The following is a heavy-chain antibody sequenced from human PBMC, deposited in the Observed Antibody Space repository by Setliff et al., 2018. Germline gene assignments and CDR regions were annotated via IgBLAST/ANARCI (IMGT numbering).Heavy chain of an antibody. D-gene: IGHD3-10*01. Sequence: SETLSLTCTVSGASITTSNSYWGWIRQPPGKGLEWIGFVYNSGSTTYNPSLKSRVTLSLDTSKNHLSLNLTSVTAADTAVYYCARGITSVSWTPRYWGRGTLVTVSS. J-gene: IGHJ4*02. V-gene: IGHV4-39*02. CDR1: GASITTSNSY. CDR2: VYNSGST. CDR3: ARGITSVSWTPRY.